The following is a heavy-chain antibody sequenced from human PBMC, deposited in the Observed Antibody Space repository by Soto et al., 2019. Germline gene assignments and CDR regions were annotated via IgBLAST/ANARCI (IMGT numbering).Heavy chain of an antibody. D-gene: IGHD1-7*01. Sequence: QVQLVQSGAEMKKPGASVKVSCKASGYSFTSYGISWVRQAPGQGLEWMGWISAYNGNTNYAQKFQGRVTMTTDTSTSTVYMELRSLRSDDTAVYYCAIDRALELGDYWGQGTLVTVSS. CDR3: AIDRALELGDY. J-gene: IGHJ4*02. V-gene: IGHV1-18*01. CDR1: GYSFTSYG. CDR2: ISAYNGNT.